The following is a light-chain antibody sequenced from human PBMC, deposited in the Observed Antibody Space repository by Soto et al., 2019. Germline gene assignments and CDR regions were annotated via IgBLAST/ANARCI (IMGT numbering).Light chain of an antibody. CDR1: QRMSAW. V-gene: IGKV1-5*01. CDR2: DAS. J-gene: IGKJ1*01. Sequence: DIQMTQSPTTLSASVGDGVIITCRASQRMSAWLAWYQQKPGKAPTLLIYDASSLENGVPSRFSGSGSGTEFTLTISSLQPNDFATYYCQQYDTYPWTFGQGTKVEIK. CDR3: QQYDTYPWT.